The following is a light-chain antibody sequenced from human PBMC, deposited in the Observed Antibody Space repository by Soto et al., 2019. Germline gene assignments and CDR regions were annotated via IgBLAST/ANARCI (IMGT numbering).Light chain of an antibody. CDR1: QSVSSTY. CDR3: QQYESSPTT. J-gene: IGKJ4*01. CDR2: GAS. V-gene: IGKV3-20*01. Sequence: EIVLTQSPGTLSLSPGERATLSCRASQSVSSTYLAWYQQKPGQAPRLLIYGASSRATGIPDRFSGSGSGTDFTLTISRLEPEDFAVYYCQQYESSPTTFGEGTKVEIK.